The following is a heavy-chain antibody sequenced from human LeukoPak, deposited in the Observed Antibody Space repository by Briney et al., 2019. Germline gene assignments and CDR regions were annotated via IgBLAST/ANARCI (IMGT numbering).Heavy chain of an antibody. J-gene: IGHJ4*02. CDR1: GFTVSSNY. V-gene: IGHV3-11*04. CDR3: ARNTLAIAAAAFFDF. Sequence: GGSLRLSCAASGFTVSSNYMSWVRQAPGKGLEWVSYISSSGSRIYYTASVKGRFTISRDNAKNSLYLQMNSLGVEDTALYYCARNTLAIAAAAFFDFWGQGTLVTVSS. D-gene: IGHD6-13*01. CDR2: ISSSGSRI.